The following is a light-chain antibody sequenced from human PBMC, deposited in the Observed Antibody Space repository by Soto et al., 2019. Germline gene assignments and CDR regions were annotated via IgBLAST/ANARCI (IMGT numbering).Light chain of an antibody. J-gene: IGLJ1*01. Sequence: QSVLTQPASVSGSPGQSITISCTGTSSDVGGYSYVSWYQQLPGKAPKLMIYDVSDRPSGVSNRFSGSKSGNTASLTISGPQAEDEADYYCSSYPSSSLYVFGTGTKVTVL. CDR2: DVS. CDR3: SSYPSSSLYV. V-gene: IGLV2-14*01. CDR1: SSDVGGYSY.